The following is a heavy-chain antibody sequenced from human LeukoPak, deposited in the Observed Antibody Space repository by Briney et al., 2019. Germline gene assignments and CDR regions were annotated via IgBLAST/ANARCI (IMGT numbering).Heavy chain of an antibody. CDR2: IRSKADSYAT. J-gene: IGHJ4*02. CDR1: GFTFSGSA. CDR3: AREGSLYGYHSFDS. Sequence: GGSLRLSCAASGFTFSGSAMHWVRQASGKGLEWVGRIRSKADSYATAYAPSVKGRFTISRDDSKNTASLQMNSLKTEDTAVYFCAREGSLYGYHSFDSWGQGTLVTVST. V-gene: IGHV3-73*01. D-gene: IGHD5-18*01.